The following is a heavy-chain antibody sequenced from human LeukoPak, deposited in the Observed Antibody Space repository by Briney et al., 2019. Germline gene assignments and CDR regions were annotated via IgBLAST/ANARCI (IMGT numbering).Heavy chain of an antibody. CDR1: GFTVSSNY. CDR3: ARDYFGEGARDAFDI. Sequence: GGSLRLSCAASGFTVSSNYMSWVRQAPGKGLEWVSVIYSGGSTYYADSVKGRFTISRDNAKNSLYLQMNSLRAEDTAVYYCARDYFGEGARDAFDIWGQGTMVTVSS. CDR2: IYSGGST. V-gene: IGHV3-53*01. J-gene: IGHJ3*02. D-gene: IGHD3-10*01.